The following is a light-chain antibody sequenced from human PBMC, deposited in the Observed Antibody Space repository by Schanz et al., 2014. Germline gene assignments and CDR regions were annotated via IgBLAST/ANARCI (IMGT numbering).Light chain of an antibody. CDR2: DVT. J-gene: IGLJ3*02. Sequence: QSALTQPPSASGSPGQSVTISCTGTSSDIGRYNYVSWYQHHPGKAPKLLIYDVTKRPSGVPDRFSGSKSGNTASLTVSGLQAEDEADYYCSSYAGSNNWVFGGGTKLTVL. V-gene: IGLV2-8*01. CDR1: SSDIGRYNY. CDR3: SSYAGSNNWV.